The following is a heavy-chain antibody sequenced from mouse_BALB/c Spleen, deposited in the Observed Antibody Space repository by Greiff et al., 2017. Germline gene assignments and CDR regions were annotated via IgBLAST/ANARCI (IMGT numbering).Heavy chain of an antibody. D-gene: IGHD4-1*01. Sequence: DVMLVESGGDLVKPGGSLKLSCAASGFTFSSYGMSWVRQTPEKRLEWVAEISSGGSYTYYPDTVTGRFTISRDNAKNTLYLEMSSLRSEDTAMYYCARDADWDGFAYWGQGTLVTVSA. CDR2: ISSGGSYT. V-gene: IGHV5-9-4*01. CDR1: GFTFSSYG. J-gene: IGHJ3*01. CDR3: ARDADWDGFAY.